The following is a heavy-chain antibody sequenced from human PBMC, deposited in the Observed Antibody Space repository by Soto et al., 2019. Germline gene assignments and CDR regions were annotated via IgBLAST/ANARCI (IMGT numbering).Heavy chain of an antibody. Sequence: SETLSLTCAVSSGSISSSNWWSWVRQPPGKGLEWIGEIYHSGSTNYNPSLKSRVTISVDKSKNQFSLKLSSVTAADTAVYYCARQPGSGYDDSNMFDYWGQGTLVTVSS. CDR1: SGSISSSNW. CDR3: ARQPGSGYDDSNMFDY. CDR2: IYHSGST. D-gene: IGHD5-12*01. J-gene: IGHJ4*02. V-gene: IGHV4-4*02.